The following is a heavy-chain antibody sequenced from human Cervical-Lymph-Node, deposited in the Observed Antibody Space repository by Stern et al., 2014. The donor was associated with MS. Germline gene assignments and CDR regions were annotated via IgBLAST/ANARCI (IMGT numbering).Heavy chain of an antibody. V-gene: IGHV4-61*01. CDR2: IYYSGST. CDR1: GGSVNSGSYY. Sequence: QVQLQESGPGLVKPSETLSLTCTVSGGSVNSGSYYWSWIRQPPGKGLEWIGYIYYSGSTNYNPSLKSRVTISVDTSKNQFSLKLSSVTAADTAVYYCASAAGPLDGFYIWGQGTMVTVSS. J-gene: IGHJ3*02. CDR3: ASAAGPLDGFYI.